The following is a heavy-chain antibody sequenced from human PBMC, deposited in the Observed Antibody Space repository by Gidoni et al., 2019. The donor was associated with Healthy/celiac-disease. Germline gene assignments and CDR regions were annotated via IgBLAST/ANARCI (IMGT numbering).Heavy chain of an antibody. CDR2: IQQDGSEK. J-gene: IGHJ6*03. CDR1: GLTVSSDW. V-gene: IGHV3-7*03. CDR3: AREQDYGEQLHSYYYYMDV. D-gene: IGHD4-17*01. Sequence: EVQLVECGGGLVQPGGSRRRSCAASGLTVSSDWMSWVRQAPGKGLEWVANIQQDGSEKYYVDSVKGRFTISRDHAKNSLYLQMNRLRAEDTAVYYCAREQDYGEQLHSYYYYMDVWGKGTTVTVSS.